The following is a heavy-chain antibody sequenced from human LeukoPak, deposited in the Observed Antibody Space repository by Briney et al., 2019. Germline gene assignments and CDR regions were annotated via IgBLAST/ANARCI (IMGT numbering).Heavy chain of an antibody. CDR1: GFTFSDYY. J-gene: IGHJ6*03. CDR3: ARDLGGSSSPYYYYYMDV. D-gene: IGHD6-6*01. V-gene: IGHV3-11*01. Sequence: PGGSLRLSCAASGFTFSDYYMSWIRQAPGKGLEWVSYISSSGSTIYYADSVKGRFTISRDNAKNSLYLRMNSLRAEDTAVYYCARDLGGSSSPYYYYYMDVWGKGTTVTVSS. CDR2: ISSSGSTI.